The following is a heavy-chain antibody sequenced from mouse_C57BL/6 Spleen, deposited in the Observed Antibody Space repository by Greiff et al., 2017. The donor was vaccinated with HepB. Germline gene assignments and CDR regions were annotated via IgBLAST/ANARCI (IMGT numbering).Heavy chain of an antibody. J-gene: IGHJ1*03. D-gene: IGHD2-2*01. Sequence: VQLQQSGPELVKPGASVKIPCKASGYTFTDYNMDWVKQSHGKSLEWIGDINPNNGGTIYNQKFKGKATLTVDKSSSTAYMELRSLTSEDTAVYYCARLYGYALYFDVWGTGTTVTVSS. CDR1: GYTFTDYN. CDR2: INPNNGGT. V-gene: IGHV1-18*01. CDR3: ARLYGYALYFDV.